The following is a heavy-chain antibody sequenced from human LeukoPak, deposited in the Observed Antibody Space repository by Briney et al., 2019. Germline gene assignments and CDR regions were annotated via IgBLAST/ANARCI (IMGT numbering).Heavy chain of an antibody. CDR3: ARIIAVAEVDY. V-gene: IGHV4-59*08. D-gene: IGHD6-19*01. J-gene: IGHJ4*02. Sequence: SETLSLTCTVSGGSISSYYWSWIRQPPGKGLEWIGYIYYSGSTNYNPSLKSRVTISVDTSKNQFSLKLSSVTAADTAVYYCARIIAVAEVDYWGQGTLVTASS. CDR2: IYYSGST. CDR1: GGSISSYY.